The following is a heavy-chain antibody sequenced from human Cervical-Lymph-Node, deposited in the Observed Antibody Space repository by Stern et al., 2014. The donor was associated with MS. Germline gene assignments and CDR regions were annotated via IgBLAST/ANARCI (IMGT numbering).Heavy chain of an antibody. Sequence: VQLVESGAEVKKPGASVKVSCNVSGNSLTELSTHWVRQAPGKGLEWMGAFDPGDGEPIYAQKFQDRVTMTEDTSTDTAYMELRSLSSEDTAVYYCVTGHGHRGRDYWGQGTLVTVSS. V-gene: IGHV1-24*01. D-gene: IGHD2-21*01. J-gene: IGHJ4*01. CDR3: VTGHGHRGRDY. CDR1: GNSLTELS. CDR2: FDPGDGEP.